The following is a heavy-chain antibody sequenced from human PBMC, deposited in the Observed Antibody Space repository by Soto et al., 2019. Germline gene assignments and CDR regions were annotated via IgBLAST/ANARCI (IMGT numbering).Heavy chain of an antibody. J-gene: IGHJ6*02. Sequence: PSETLSLTWAVEGGSCSGYYWSWIRQPPGKGLEWIGEINHSGSTNYSPSLKSRVTISVDTSKNQFSLKLSSVTAADTAVYHCARGRRLGGGYYSHYYYYGMDVWGQGTTVTVSS. CDR1: GGSCSGYY. CDR2: INHSGST. D-gene: IGHD3-22*01. V-gene: IGHV4-34*01. CDR3: ARGRRLGGGYYSHYYYYGMDV.